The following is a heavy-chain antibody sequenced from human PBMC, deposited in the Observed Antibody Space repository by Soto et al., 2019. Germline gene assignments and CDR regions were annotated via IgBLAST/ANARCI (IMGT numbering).Heavy chain of an antibody. D-gene: IGHD2-21*02. CDR3: ARSGYCGGDCYDWFDP. V-gene: IGHV4-59*01. CDR2: IYYSGST. Sequence: SETLSLTCTVSGGSISSYYWSWIRQPPGKGLEWIGYIYYSGSTNYNPSLKSRVTISVDTSKNQFSLKLSSVTAADTAVYYCARSGYCGGDCYDWFDPWGQGTLVTVS. CDR1: GGSISSYY. J-gene: IGHJ5*02.